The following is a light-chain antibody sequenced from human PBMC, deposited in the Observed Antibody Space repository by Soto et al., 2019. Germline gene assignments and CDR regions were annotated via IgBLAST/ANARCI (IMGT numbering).Light chain of an antibody. CDR1: HNVYRY. J-gene: IGKJ2*01. CDR2: GAS. V-gene: IGKV1-39*01. Sequence: DIRVTQSPSSLSASVGDRVTITCRTSHNVYRYLNWYQQKSGKAPKVLIYGASSLHTGVPSRFTGSGSGTDFTLTISSLQPEDIATYYCQQSYNSPQTFGQGTKLEIK. CDR3: QQSYNSPQT.